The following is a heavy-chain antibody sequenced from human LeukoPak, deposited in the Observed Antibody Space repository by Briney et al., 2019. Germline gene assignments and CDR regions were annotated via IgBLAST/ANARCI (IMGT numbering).Heavy chain of an antibody. J-gene: IGHJ4*02. D-gene: IGHD3-3*01. CDR1: GYTFTGYY. CDR2: INPNSGGT. V-gene: IGHV1-2*02. Sequence: ASVKVSCKASGYTFTGYYMHWVRQAPGQGLEWMGWINPNSGGTNYAQKFQGRVTMTRDTSISTAYMELSRLRSDDTAVYYCARSYTIFGVIDYCGQGTLVTVSS. CDR3: ARSYTIFGVIDY.